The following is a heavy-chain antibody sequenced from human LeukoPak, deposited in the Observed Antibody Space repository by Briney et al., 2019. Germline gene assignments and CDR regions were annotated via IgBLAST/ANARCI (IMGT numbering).Heavy chain of an antibody. CDR1: GFTFSSYA. CDR3: AKAGDYGDFNWFDP. CDR2: ISGSGGST. V-gene: IGHV3-23*01. Sequence: GGSLRLSCAASGFTFSSYAMSWVRQAPGKGLEWVSAISGSGGSTYYADSVKGRFTISRDNSKNTLYLQMNSLRAKDTAVYYCAKAGDYGDFNWFDPWGQGTLVTVSS. D-gene: IGHD4-17*01. J-gene: IGHJ5*02.